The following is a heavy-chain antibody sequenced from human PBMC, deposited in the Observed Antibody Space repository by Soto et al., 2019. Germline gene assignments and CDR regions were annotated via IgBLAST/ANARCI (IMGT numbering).Heavy chain of an antibody. V-gene: IGHV1-69*01. CDR1: GGTFSSYA. CDR2: IIPIFGTA. CDR3: AREETIEKSLGNWYFDL. Sequence: QVQLVQSGAEVKKPGSSVKVTCKASGGTFSSYAISWVRQAPGQGLEWMGGIIPIFGTANYAQKFQVRVTITADETTTTANMELSTLRSEGTAVYYCAREETIEKSLGNWYFDLRGSGTSVTVSS. D-gene: IGHD2-15*01. J-gene: IGHJ2*01.